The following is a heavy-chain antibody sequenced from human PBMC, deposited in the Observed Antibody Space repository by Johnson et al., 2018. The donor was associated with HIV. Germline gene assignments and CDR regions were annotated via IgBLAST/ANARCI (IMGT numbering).Heavy chain of an antibody. V-gene: IGHV3-53*01. Sequence: VQLVESGGGLIQPGGSLRLSCAASEFTVSSNYMSWVRQAPGKGLEWVSVIYRGGSTYYADSVKGRFTISSDNSKNTMYLQMNSLRAEDTAVYYCAREFPYCSGGSCLPAAFDIWGQGTMVTVSS. CDR3: AREFPYCSGGSCLPAAFDI. D-gene: IGHD2-15*01. J-gene: IGHJ3*02. CDR1: EFTVSSNY. CDR2: IYRGGST.